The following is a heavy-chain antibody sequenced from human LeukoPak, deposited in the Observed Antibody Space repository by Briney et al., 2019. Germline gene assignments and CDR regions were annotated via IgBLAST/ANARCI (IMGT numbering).Heavy chain of an antibody. Sequence: ASVKVSCKASGYTFTSYAMNWARQAPGQGLEWMGWINTNTGNPTYAQGFTGRFVFSLDTSVSTAYLQISSLKAEDTAVYYCARESPCYYDSSGCFWFDPWGQGTLVTVSS. CDR3: ARESPCYYDSSGCFWFDP. CDR1: GYTFTSYA. J-gene: IGHJ5*02. V-gene: IGHV7-4-1*02. CDR2: INTNTGNP. D-gene: IGHD3-22*01.